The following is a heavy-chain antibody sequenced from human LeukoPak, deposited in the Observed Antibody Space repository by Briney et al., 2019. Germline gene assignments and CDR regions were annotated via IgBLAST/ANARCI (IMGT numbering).Heavy chain of an antibody. CDR1: GGSISSSSYY. V-gene: IGHV4-39*01. CDR3: ASDFTIFGVVLSAFNV. Sequence: PSETLSLTCTVSGGSISSSSYYWGWIRQPPGKGLEWIGSIYYSGSTYYNPSLKSRVTISVDTSKNQFSLNLTSVTAADTAVYYCASDFTIFGVVLSAFNVWGRGRMVTVSS. J-gene: IGHJ3*01. CDR2: IYYSGST. D-gene: IGHD3-3*01.